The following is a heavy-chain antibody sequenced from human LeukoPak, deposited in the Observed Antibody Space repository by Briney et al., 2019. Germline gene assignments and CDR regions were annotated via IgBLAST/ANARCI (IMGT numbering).Heavy chain of an antibody. D-gene: IGHD3-10*01. CDR2: NYYSGST. CDR1: GGSLSSGGYY. J-gene: IGHJ4*02. V-gene: IGHV4-31*03. Sequence: PSETLSLTCTVSGGSLSSGGYYWSWIRQHPGKGLEWDGYNYYSGSTYYNPSRKSRVTISVDTSKNQFSLKLSSVTAADTAVYYCARTARNYGSGNDYWGQGTLVTVSS. CDR3: ARTARNYGSGNDY.